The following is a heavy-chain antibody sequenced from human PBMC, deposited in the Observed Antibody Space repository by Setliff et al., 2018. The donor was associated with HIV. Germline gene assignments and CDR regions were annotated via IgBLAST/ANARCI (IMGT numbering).Heavy chain of an antibody. CDR2: IKSKTDGETE. CDR1: GFTFTKVW. V-gene: IGHV3-15*01. J-gene: IGHJ4*02. D-gene: IGHD3-10*01. Sequence: GGSLRLSCAASGFTFTKVWRCWVRQAPGKGLEWVGRIKSKTDGETEDYAAPVKCRFTISRDDSRSTLYLQMNSLITEDTALYYGTTAVAQNWYGSGNENYWGQGTLVTVSS. CDR3: TTAVAQNWYGSGNENY.